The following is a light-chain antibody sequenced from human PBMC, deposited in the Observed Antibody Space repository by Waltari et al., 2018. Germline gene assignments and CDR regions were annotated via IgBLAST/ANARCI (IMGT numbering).Light chain of an antibody. CDR1: QNVYGD. V-gene: IGKV3-15*01. CDR2: GAS. Sequence: ETVMTQSPATLPVSPGERVTLPCRASQNVYGDLAWYQQKPGQAPRTLIYGASTRATGIPGRFSGSGSGTEFTLTISSLQSEDFVVYYCQQYNNWPLTFGGGTKVEIK. CDR3: QQYNNWPLT. J-gene: IGKJ4*01.